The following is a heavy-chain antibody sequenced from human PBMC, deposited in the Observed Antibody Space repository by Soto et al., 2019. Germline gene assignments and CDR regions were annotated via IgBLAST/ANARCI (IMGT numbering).Heavy chain of an antibody. D-gene: IGHD2-2*01. V-gene: IGHV4-34*01. CDR2: INHSGST. CDR1: GGSFSGYY. CDR3: ARGRSLAPIVVVPARYYEY. J-gene: IGHJ4*02. Sequence: SETLSLTCAVYGGSFSGYYWSWIRQPPGKGLEWIGEINHSGSTNYNPSLKSRVTISVDTSKNQFSLKLSSVTAADTAVYYCARGRSLAPIVVVPARYYEYWGQGTLVTVSS.